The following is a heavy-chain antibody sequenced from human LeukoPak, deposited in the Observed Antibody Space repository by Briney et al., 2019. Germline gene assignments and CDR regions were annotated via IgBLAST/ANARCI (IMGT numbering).Heavy chain of an antibody. CDR3: TRGETMDV. Sequence: GGSLRLSCEVSGFTFETYWMRWVRQAPGKGLEWVANIDEDGNEEHYVRSVKGRFTISRDNAKNLVYLQMNSLRVDDTAVYYCTRGETMDVWGKGTTVTVSS. V-gene: IGHV3-7*01. CDR1: GFTFETYW. J-gene: IGHJ6*03. CDR2: IDEDGNEE. D-gene: IGHD5-24*01.